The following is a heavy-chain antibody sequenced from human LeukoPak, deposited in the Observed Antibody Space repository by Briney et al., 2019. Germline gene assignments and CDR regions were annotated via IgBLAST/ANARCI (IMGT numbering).Heavy chain of an antibody. D-gene: IGHD2-2*01. V-gene: IGHV3-15*01. CDR3: TTTTDIVVVPAADDAFDI. J-gene: IGHJ3*02. CDR2: IKSKTDGGTT. CDR1: GFTFSNAW. Sequence: GGSLRLSCAASGFTFSNAWMSWVRQAPGKGLEWVGRIKSKTDGGTTDYAAPVKGRFTISRDDSKNTLYLQMNSLETEDTAVYYCTTTTDIVVVPAADDAFDIWGQGTMVTVSS.